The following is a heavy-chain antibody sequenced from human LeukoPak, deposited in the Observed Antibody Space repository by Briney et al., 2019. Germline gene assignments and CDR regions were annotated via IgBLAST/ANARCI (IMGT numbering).Heavy chain of an antibody. CDR2: ISYDGSNE. Sequence: GGSLRLSCAASGFTFSNYAMHWVRQAPGQGLEWVADISYDGSNEYYADSVKGRFTISRDNSKNTLYLQMNSLRAEDTAVYSCATTMGLHYFDYWGQGTLVTVSS. D-gene: IGHD3-10*01. CDR1: GFTFSNYA. CDR3: ATTMGLHYFDY. V-gene: IGHV3-30-3*01. J-gene: IGHJ4*02.